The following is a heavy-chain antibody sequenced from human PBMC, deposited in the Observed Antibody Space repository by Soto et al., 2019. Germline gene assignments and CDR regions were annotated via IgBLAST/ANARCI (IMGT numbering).Heavy chain of an antibody. V-gene: IGHV1-69*01. D-gene: IGHD3-22*01. CDR1: GGTFSSYA. CDR2: IIPIFGTA. CDR3: AGPDPAYYDSSGDAFDI. Sequence: QVQLVQSGAEVKKPGSSVKVSCKASGGTFSSYAISWVRQAPGQGLEWMGGIIPIFGTANYAQKFQGRVTITADESTSTAYMELSSLRSEDTAVYYCAGPDPAYYDSSGDAFDIWGQGKMVTVSS. J-gene: IGHJ3*02.